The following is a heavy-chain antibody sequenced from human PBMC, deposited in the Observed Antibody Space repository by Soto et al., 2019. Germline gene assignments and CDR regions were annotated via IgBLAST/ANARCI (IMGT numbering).Heavy chain of an antibody. Sequence: QVQLVQSGAEVKKPGSSVKVSCKASGGTFSSYTISWVRQAPGQGLEWMGRIIPILGIANYAQKFQGRVTITADKSTSTAYLELSSLRSEDTAVYYCARAGRAARVDAFDIWGQGTMVTVSS. D-gene: IGHD6-6*01. CDR2: IIPILGIA. CDR3: ARAGRAARVDAFDI. J-gene: IGHJ3*02. V-gene: IGHV1-69*02. CDR1: GGTFSSYT.